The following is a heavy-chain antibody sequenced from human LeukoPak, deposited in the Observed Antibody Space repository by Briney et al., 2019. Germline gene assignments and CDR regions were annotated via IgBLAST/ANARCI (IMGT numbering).Heavy chain of an antibody. CDR2: ISPSSNSI. Sequence: GGSLRLSCAASGFTFSSYAMSWVRQAPGKGLEWVSAISPSSNSIYYADSVKGRFTISRDNSKNTLYLQMNSLRAEDTAVYYCAREEYSSSWYEDYFDYWGQGTLVTVSS. D-gene: IGHD6-13*01. CDR1: GFTFSSYA. J-gene: IGHJ4*02. CDR3: AREEYSSSWYEDYFDY. V-gene: IGHV3-23*01.